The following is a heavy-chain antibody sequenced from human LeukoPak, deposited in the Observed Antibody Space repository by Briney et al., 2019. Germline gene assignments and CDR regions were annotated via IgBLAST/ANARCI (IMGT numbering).Heavy chain of an antibody. J-gene: IGHJ4*02. CDR2: INHSGST. Sequence: SETLSLTCAVYGGSFSGYYWSWIRQPPGKGLEWIGEINHSGSTNYNPSLKSRVTISVDTSKNQFSLKLSSVTAADTAVYYCARGRRWSGITGTTKALDYWGQGTLVTVSS. CDR3: ARGRRWSGITGTTKALDY. D-gene: IGHD1-20*01. CDR1: GGSFSGYY. V-gene: IGHV4-34*01.